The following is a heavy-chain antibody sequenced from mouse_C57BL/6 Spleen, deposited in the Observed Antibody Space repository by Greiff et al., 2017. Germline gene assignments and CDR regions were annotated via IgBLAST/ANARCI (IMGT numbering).Heavy chain of an antibody. V-gene: IGHV5-4*01. Sequence: EVQLVESGGGLVKPGGSLKLSCAASGFTFSSYAMSWVRQTPEKRLEWVATISDGGSYTYYPDNVKGRFTISRDNAKNNLYLQMSHLKSEDTAMYYGARGYDWFAYWGQGTLVTVSA. CDR1: GFTFSSYA. J-gene: IGHJ3*01. CDR3: ARGYDWFAY. CDR2: ISDGGSYT. D-gene: IGHD2-12*01.